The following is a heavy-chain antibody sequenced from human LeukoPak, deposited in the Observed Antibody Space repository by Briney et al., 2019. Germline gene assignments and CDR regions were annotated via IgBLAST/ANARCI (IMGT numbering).Heavy chain of an antibody. CDR2: IFGSGDST. CDR3: AKDQKPDSGHDIDY. D-gene: IGHD5-12*01. CDR1: GFTISTYG. V-gene: IGHV3-23*01. Sequence: PGGSLRLSCAASGFTISTYGMNWVRQAPRKGLEWVSVIFGSGDSTYYADSVKGRFTISRDRSKNTLYLEMHSLRADDTAVYYCAKDQKPDSGHDIDYWGQGTLVTVSS. J-gene: IGHJ4*02.